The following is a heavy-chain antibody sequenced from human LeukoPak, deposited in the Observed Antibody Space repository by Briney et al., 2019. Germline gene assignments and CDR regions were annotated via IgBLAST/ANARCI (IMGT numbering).Heavy chain of an antibody. D-gene: IGHD1-1*01. CDR2: INPTGGST. CDR1: GYTFIDYY. CDR3: AREGVQSHFDY. Sequence: ASVKVSCKASGYTFIDYYMHWVRQAPGQGLEWMGIINPTGGSTIYAQKFQGRVTMTRDMSTSTVYMELSSLRSEDTAVYYCAREGVQSHFDYWGQGTLVTVSS. V-gene: IGHV1-46*01. J-gene: IGHJ4*02.